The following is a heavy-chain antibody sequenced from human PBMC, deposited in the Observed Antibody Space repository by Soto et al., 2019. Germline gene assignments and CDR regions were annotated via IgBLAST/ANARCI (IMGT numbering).Heavy chain of an antibody. V-gene: IGHV4-39*01. Sequence: QLQLQESGPGLAKPSETLSLTCTVSGGSISSSSYYWGWIRQPPGKGLEWIGSIYYSGSTYYNPSLKSRVTISVDTSKNQFSLKLSSVSAADTAVYYCARHVDEGDGILDYWGQGTLVTVSS. CDR3: ARHVDEGDGILDY. CDR1: GGSISSSSYY. D-gene: IGHD2-21*02. CDR2: IYYSGST. J-gene: IGHJ4*02.